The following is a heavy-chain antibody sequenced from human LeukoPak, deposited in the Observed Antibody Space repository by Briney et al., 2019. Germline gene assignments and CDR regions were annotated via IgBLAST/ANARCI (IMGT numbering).Heavy chain of an antibody. V-gene: IGHV4-30-2*01. CDR2: IYHSGST. Sequence: SETLSLTCAVSGDSISSGGYSWSWIRQPPGKGLEWIGYIYHSGSTYYNPSLKSRVTISVDRSKNQFSLKLSSVTAADTAVYYCARVSGVSGWPDFDYWGQGTLVTVSS. J-gene: IGHJ4*02. CDR3: ARVSGVSGWPDFDY. CDR1: GDSISSGGYS. D-gene: IGHD6-19*01.